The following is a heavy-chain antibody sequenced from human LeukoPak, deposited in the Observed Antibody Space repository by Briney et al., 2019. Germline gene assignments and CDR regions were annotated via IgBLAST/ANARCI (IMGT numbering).Heavy chain of an antibody. Sequence: GGSLRLSCAASGFTFSNYWMTWVRQAPGKGLEWVANIKKDGREKHYVDSVKGRFAISRDNARNSLFLQMNSLRAEETAVYYCVRDVSDENDSASRMHLDTWGQGTLVSVSS. D-gene: IGHD2-15*01. CDR1: GFTFSNYW. CDR2: IKKDGREK. V-gene: IGHV3-7*01. CDR3: VRDVSDENDSASRMHLDT. J-gene: IGHJ5*02.